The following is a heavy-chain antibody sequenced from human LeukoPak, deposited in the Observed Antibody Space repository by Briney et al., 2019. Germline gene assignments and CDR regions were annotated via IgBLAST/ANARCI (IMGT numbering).Heavy chain of an antibody. V-gene: IGHV1-2*02. J-gene: IGHJ4*02. CDR3: ARAGGATSKPRFDY. Sequence: GASVKVSCKAFGYTFTGYYMHWVRQAPGQGLEWMGWINPNSGGTNYAQKFQGRVTMTRDTSISTAYMELSRLRSDDTAVYYCARAGGATSKPRFDYWGQGTLVTVSS. D-gene: IGHD1-26*01. CDR1: GYTFTGYY. CDR2: INPNSGGT.